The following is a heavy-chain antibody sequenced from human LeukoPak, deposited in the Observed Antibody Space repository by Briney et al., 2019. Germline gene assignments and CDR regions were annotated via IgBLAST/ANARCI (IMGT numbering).Heavy chain of an antibody. CDR1: GFTFSSSA. Sequence: GGSLRLSCAASGFTFSSSAMSWVRQAPGKGLEWVSAISNNGGYTYYAGSVKGRFTISRDNSKNTLYLQMNSLRAGDTAVYYCAKSSYYDSSGFYREYYFDYWGQGTLVPVSS. D-gene: IGHD3-22*01. CDR3: AKSSYYDSSGFYREYYFDY. V-gene: IGHV3-23*01. J-gene: IGHJ4*02. CDR2: ISNNGGYT.